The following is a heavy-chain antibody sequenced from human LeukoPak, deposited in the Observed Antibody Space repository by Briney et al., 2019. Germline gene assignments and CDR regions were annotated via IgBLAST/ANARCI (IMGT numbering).Heavy chain of an antibody. CDR3: ARLTLPRAFDI. D-gene: IGHD2-21*02. Sequence: SETLSLTCTVSGGSISSSSYYWGWIRQPPGKGLEWIGSIYYSGSTYYNPSLKSRVTISVDTSKNQFSLKLSSVTAADPAVYYCARLTLPRAFDIWGQGTMVTVSS. CDR1: GGSISSSSYY. V-gene: IGHV4-39*01. J-gene: IGHJ3*02. CDR2: IYYSGST.